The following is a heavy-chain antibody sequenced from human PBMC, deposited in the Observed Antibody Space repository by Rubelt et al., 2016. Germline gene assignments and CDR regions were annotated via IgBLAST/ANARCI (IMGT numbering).Heavy chain of an antibody. Sequence: AASGFTFSSYAMHWVRQAPGKGLEWVAVISYDGSNKYYADSVKGRFTISRDNSKNTLYLQMNSLRAEDTAVYYCASIRPFDYWGQGTLVTVSS. CDR1: GFTFSSYA. CDR3: ASIRPFDY. D-gene: IGHD2-2*02. J-gene: IGHJ4*02. V-gene: IGHV3-30*04. CDR2: ISYDGSNK.